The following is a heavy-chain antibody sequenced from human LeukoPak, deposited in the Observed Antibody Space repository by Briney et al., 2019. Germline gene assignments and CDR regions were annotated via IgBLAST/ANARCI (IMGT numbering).Heavy chain of an antibody. J-gene: IGHJ6*02. CDR2: ISPEGSGT. CDR1: GFSLSDYW. Sequence: GGTVRLSCVVSGFSLSDYWMHWDRQVPGKGLVWVSRISPEGSGTTYGDSVKGRFTISRDSAKNTLYLQMNSLRAEDAAVYYCTRVLAGRSGLMDVWGQGSTATVSS. V-gene: IGHV3-74*01. CDR3: TRVLAGRSGLMDV. D-gene: IGHD2-8*02.